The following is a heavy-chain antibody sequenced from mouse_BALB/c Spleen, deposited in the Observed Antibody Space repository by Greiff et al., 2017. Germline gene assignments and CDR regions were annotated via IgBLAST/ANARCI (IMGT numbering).Heavy chain of an antibody. Sequence: EVQGVESGGGLVQPGGSLKLSCAASGFTFSSYGMSWVRQTPDKRLELVATINSNGGSTYYPDSVKGRFTISRDNAKNTLYLQMSSLKSEDTAMYYCARGAHRYDGFLFDYWGQGTLVTVSA. V-gene: IGHV5-6-3*01. D-gene: IGHD2-14*01. CDR2: INSNGGST. CDR3: ARGAHRYDGFLFDY. J-gene: IGHJ3*01. CDR1: GFTFSSYG.